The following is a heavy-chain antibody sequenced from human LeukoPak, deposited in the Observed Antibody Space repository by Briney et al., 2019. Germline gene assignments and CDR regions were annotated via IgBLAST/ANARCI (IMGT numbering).Heavy chain of an antibody. CDR1: GFTFSSYS. Sequence: GGSLRLSCAASGFTFSSYSVNWVRQAPGKGLEWVSSISSSSSYIYYADSVKGRFTISRDNAKNSLYLQMNSLRAEDTAVYYWAGGSGLFITFGGVIGAFDIWGQGTMVTVSS. CDR3: AGGSGLFITFGGVIGAFDI. J-gene: IGHJ3*02. CDR2: ISSSSSYI. D-gene: IGHD3-16*02. V-gene: IGHV3-21*01.